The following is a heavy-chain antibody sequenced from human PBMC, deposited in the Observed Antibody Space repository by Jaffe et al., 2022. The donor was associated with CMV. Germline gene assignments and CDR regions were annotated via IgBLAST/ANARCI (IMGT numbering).Heavy chain of an antibody. D-gene: IGHD3-3*01. CDR2: IKSKTDGGTT. CDR1: GFTFSNAW. Sequence: EVQLVESGGGLVKPGGSLRLSCAASGFTFSNAWLTWVRQAPGKGLEWVGRIKSKTDGGTTEYAAPGKGRFTISRDDSKNTLYLQMNSLKSDDTAVYYCSTSSHRRLLEWLPPGRNQYYYMDVWGKGTSVIVSS. V-gene: IGHV3-15*01. CDR3: STSSHRRLLEWLPPGRNQYYYMDV. J-gene: IGHJ6*03.